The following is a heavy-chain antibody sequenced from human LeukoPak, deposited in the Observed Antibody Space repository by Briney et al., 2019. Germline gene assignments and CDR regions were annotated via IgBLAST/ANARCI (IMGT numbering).Heavy chain of an antibody. CDR2: ISWDGGST. J-gene: IGHJ4*02. CDR1: GFTFDDYA. D-gene: IGHD2-2*01. V-gene: IGHV3-43D*04. Sequence: PGGSLRLXCAASGFTFDDYAMHWGRQAPGKGLEWVSLISWDGGSTYYADSVKGRFTISRDNSKDSLHLQMNSLRPEDTALYYCAKGHLVYCSTSCPAPDYWGQGTLVTVSS. CDR3: AKGHLVYCSTSCPAPDY.